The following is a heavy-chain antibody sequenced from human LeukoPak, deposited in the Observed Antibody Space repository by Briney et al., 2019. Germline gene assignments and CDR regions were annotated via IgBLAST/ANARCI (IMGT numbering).Heavy chain of an antibody. CDR2: ISYIGST. V-gene: IGHV4-59*01. Sequence: SETLSLTCTVSGGSISNYYWSWIRQPPGKGLEWIGYISYIGSTKYNPSLKSRVTISEDTSKKQFSQKLSSVTAADTAVYYCAGSYHYYMDVWGKGTTVTVSS. CDR1: GGSISNYY. J-gene: IGHJ6*03. CDR3: AGSYHYYMDV.